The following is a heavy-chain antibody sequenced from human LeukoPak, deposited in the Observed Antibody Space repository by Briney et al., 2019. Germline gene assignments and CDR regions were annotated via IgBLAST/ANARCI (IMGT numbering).Heavy chain of an antibody. V-gene: IGHV3-64*01. Sequence: GGSLRLSCAASGFTFSSYAMHWVRQAPGKGLEYVSAISSNGGSTYYANSVKGRFTISRDNSKNTLYLQMGSLRAEDMAVYYCASPGSEKDYYYYMDVWGKGTTVTVS. J-gene: IGHJ6*03. CDR3: ASPGSEKDYYYYMDV. CDR1: GFTFSSYA. D-gene: IGHD2-15*01. CDR2: ISSNGGST.